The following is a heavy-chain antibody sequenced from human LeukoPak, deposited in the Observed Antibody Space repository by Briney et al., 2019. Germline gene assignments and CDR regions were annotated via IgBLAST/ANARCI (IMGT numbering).Heavy chain of an antibody. J-gene: IGHJ6*03. Sequence: GASVKVSCKASGYTFTSYGISWVRQAPGQGLEWMGGIIPIFGTANCAQKFQGRVTITADESTSTAYMELSSLRSEDTAVYYCASSFYQLLSEDYYYYYMDVWGKGTTVTISS. CDR3: ASSFYQLLSEDYYYYYMDV. D-gene: IGHD2-2*01. CDR2: IIPIFGTA. V-gene: IGHV1-69*13. CDR1: GYTFTSYG.